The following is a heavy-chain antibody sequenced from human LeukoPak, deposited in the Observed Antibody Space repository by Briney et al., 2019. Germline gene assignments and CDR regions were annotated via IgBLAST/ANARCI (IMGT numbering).Heavy chain of an antibody. CDR2: INHSGST. V-gene: IGHV4-34*01. Sequence: SETLSLTCAVYGGSFSGYYWSWIRQPPGKGLEWIGEINHSGSTNYSPSLKSRVTISVDTSKNQFSLKLSSVTAADTAVYYCARKSLKQWLVRHAFDIWGQGTMVTVSS. D-gene: IGHD6-19*01. CDR1: GGSFSGYY. CDR3: ARKSLKQWLVRHAFDI. J-gene: IGHJ3*02.